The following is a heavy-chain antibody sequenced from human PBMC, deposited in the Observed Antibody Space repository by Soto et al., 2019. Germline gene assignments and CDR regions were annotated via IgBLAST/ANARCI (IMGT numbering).Heavy chain of an antibody. V-gene: IGHV1-46*01. CDR2: IDPSGGST. CDR3: ARDSGHYSRSDAFDI. CDR1: GYTFTASY. Sequence: ASVEVSCKASGYTFTASYMHWGRQAPGQGLEWMGIIDPSGGSTSNSQKFQGRVTMTRDTSTSTVYMELNSLRSEDTAVFYCARDSGHYSRSDAFDIWGQGTMVTVSS. D-gene: IGHD1-26*01. J-gene: IGHJ3*02.